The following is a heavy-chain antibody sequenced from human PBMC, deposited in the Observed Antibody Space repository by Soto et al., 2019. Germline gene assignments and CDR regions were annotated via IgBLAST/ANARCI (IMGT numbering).Heavy chain of an antibody. D-gene: IGHD6-6*01. J-gene: IGHJ4*02. CDR1: GGTFSSYT. CDR2: IIPILGIA. Sequence: GASVKVSCKASGGTFSSYTISWVRQAPGQGLEWMGRIIPILGIANYAQKFQGRVTITADKSTSTAYMELSSLRSEDTAVYYCARGVGLSSSSYFDYWGQGTLVTVSS. V-gene: IGHV1-69*02. CDR3: ARGVGLSSSSYFDY.